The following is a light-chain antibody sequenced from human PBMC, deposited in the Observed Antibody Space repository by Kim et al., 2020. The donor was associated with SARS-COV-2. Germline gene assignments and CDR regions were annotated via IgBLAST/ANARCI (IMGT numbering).Light chain of an antibody. J-gene: IGLJ1*01. CDR3: GTWDSSLSAYV. CDR2: DNN. CDR1: SSNIGNNY. V-gene: IGLV1-51*01. Sequence: GEKVSISCSGSSSNIGNNYVTWYQQLPGTAPKLLIYDNNKRPSGIPDRFSGSKSGTSATLGITGLQTGDEADYYCGTWDSSLSAYVFGTGTKVTVL.